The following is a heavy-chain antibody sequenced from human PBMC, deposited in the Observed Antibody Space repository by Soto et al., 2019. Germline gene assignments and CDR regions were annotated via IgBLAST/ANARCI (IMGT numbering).Heavy chain of an antibody. CDR2: IYPGDSDT. Sequence: GESLKISCKGSGYSFTSYWIGWVRQMPGKGLEWMGIIYPGDSDTRYSPSFQGQVTISADKSISTAYLQLSSLKASDTAMYYCARLNPRFLGFRLGSSWYFVGYWGQGTLVTVSS. V-gene: IGHV5-51*01. CDR1: GYSFTSYW. J-gene: IGHJ4*02. CDR3: ARLNPRFLGFRLGSSWYFVGY. D-gene: IGHD6-13*01.